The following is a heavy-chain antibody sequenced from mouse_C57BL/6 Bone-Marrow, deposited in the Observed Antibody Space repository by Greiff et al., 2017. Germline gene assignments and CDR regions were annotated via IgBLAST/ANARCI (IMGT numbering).Heavy chain of an antibody. J-gene: IGHJ1*03. CDR1: GYTFTSYW. V-gene: IGHV1-55*01. CDR2: IFPGSGST. CDR3: ALDGGYYVHFDV. Sequence: VQLQQPGAELVKPGASVKMSCKASGYTFTSYWITWVKQRPGQGLEWIGDIFPGSGSTNYNEKFKSKATLTVDTSSSTAYMQLSSLTSEDSAVYYCALDGGYYVHFDVWGTGTTVTVSS. D-gene: IGHD2-3*01.